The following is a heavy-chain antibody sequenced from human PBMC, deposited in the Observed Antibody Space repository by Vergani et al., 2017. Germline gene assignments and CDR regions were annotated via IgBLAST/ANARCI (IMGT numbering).Heavy chain of an antibody. D-gene: IGHD5-12*01. V-gene: IGHV3-21*01. CDR3: ASPSGYDYFYAFDI. CDR1: GFTFSSYS. CDR2: ISSSSSYI. J-gene: IGHJ3*02. Sequence: EVQLVESGGGLVKPGGSLRLSCAASGFTFSSYSMNWVRQAPGKGLEWVSSISSSSSYIYYADSVKGRFTISRDNAKNSLYLQMNSLRAEDTAVYYCASPSGYDYFYAFDIWGQGTMVTVSS.